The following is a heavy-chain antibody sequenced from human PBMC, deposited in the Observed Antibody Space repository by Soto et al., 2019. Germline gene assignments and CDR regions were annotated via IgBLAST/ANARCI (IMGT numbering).Heavy chain of an antibody. Sequence: QVQLVQSGAEVKKPGASVKVSCKTSGYTFSSIGISWVRQAPGQGLEWMGWISPHKDNTYYAQRLQGRVTMTTDTSTSTAYMELRSLRPDDTAVYFCARDLDGSGSYYTKYWGQGTLVTVSP. CDR1: GYTFSSIG. CDR3: ARDLDGSGSYYTKY. CDR2: ISPHKDNT. J-gene: IGHJ4*02. V-gene: IGHV1-18*01. D-gene: IGHD3-10*01.